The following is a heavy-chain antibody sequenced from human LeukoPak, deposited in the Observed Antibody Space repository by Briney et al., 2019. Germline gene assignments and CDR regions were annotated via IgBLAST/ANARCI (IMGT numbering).Heavy chain of an antibody. J-gene: IGHJ4*02. CDR2: ISYDGSNK. V-gene: IGHV3-30*03. CDR1: GFTFSSYG. D-gene: IGHD3-22*01. Sequence: GGSLRLSCAASGFTFSSYGMHWVRQAPGKGLEWVAVISYDGSNKYYADSVKGRFTISRDNSKNTLYLQMNSLRAEDTAVYYCAGRDYYYDSSGGFDYWGQGTLVTVSS. CDR3: AGRDYYYDSSGGFDY.